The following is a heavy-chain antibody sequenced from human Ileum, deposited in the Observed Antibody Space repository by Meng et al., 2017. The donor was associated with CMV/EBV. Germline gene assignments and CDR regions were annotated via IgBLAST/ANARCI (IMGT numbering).Heavy chain of an antibody. CDR3: TKDPYCTNGACYSDY. Sequence: GGSLRLSCAASGFTFTTSAMSWVRQAPGKGLEWVSGIYGGGSNTYYAESVKGRFTISRDNSRNLLYLQMNSLRIEDTAVYYCTKDPYCTNGACYSDYWGQGVLVTVSS. D-gene: IGHD2-8*01. CDR2: IYGGGSNT. J-gene: IGHJ4*02. CDR1: GFTFTTSA. V-gene: IGHV3-23*03.